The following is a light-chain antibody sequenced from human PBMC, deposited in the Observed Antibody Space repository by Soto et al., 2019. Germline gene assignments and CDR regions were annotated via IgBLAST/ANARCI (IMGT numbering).Light chain of an antibody. V-gene: IGLV2-23*01. CDR1: SSDFGGYSV. J-gene: IGLJ3*02. CDR2: DGT. CDR3: HSYARGTLV. Sequence: QSVLTQPASVSGSPGQSITLSCTGTSSDFGGYSVVSWYQQHPGKAPKLLIYDGTKRSSGVSRRFSGSESGNTASLTISGLQAEDEADYFCHSYARGTLVFGWGTKLTVL.